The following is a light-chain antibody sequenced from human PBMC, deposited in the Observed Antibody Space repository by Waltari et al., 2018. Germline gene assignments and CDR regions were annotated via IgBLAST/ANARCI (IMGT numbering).Light chain of an antibody. J-gene: IGKJ1*01. CDR1: QSILHSNGNNY. Sequence: DIVVTQSPLSLPVTPGEPASISCRSSQSILHSNGNNYLDWYLQKPGQSPQLLIYLGSNLASGVPDRFSGIGSGTDLTLKISRVEAEDVGVYYCMQSLQALWTFGQGTKVEFK. V-gene: IGKV2-28*01. CDR3: MQSLQALWT. CDR2: LGS.